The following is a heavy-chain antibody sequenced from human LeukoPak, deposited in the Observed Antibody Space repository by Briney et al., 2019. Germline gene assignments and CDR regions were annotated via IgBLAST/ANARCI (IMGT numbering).Heavy chain of an antibody. Sequence: GASVKVSCKASGGTFSSYAISWVRQAPGQGLEWMGGIIPILGTANYAQKFQGRVTITADESTSTAYMELSSLRSEDTAVYYCARAMRGNYYYGMDVWGQGTTVTVSS. J-gene: IGHJ6*02. CDR1: GGTFSSYA. CDR3: ARAMRGNYYYGMDV. CDR2: IIPILGTA. V-gene: IGHV1-69*13.